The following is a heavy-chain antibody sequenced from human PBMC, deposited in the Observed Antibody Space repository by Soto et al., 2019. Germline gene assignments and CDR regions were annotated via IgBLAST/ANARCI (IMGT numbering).Heavy chain of an antibody. CDR1: GYTFTGRY. Sequence: ASVKVSCKASGYTFTGRYIHWVRQAPGQGLEWMGWLNPASGGATYAQKFQGRVSLTRDTSNSIAYMELSSLRSDDTAVYFCARDLGGSSSYLGYWGQGTPVTVSS. CDR2: LNPASGGA. J-gene: IGHJ4*02. D-gene: IGHD6-6*01. CDR3: ARDLGGSSSYLGY. V-gene: IGHV1-2*02.